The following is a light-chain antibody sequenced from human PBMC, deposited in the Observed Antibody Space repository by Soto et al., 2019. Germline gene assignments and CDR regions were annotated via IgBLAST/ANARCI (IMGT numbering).Light chain of an antibody. J-gene: IGLJ1*01. V-gene: IGLV1-44*01. CDR1: SSNIGSES. Sequence: QSVLTQPPSTSGTPGQRVTISCSGSSSNIGSESVNWYQQLPGTAPKLLNYSYNQRPSRAPDPFSGSNSGTSAYLSITGLQSEDEVDYLCAEWDDSMNGYVFGLGTKVTVL. CDR3: AEWDDSMNGYV. CDR2: SYN.